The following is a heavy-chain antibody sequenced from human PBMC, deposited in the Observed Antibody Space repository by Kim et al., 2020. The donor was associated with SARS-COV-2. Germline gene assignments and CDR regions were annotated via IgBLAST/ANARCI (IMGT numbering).Heavy chain of an antibody. CDR2: ISYDGSNK. J-gene: IGHJ6*02. CDR3: ARDRKYYDILTGYLTPLGISDYYGIDV. V-gene: IGHV3-30-3*01. CDR1: GFTFSSYA. Sequence: GGSLRLSCAASGFTFSSYAMHWVRQAPGKGLEWVAVISYDGSNKYYADSVKGRFTISRDNSKNTLYLQMNSLRAEDTAVYYCARDRKYYDILTGYLTPLGISDYYGIDVWGQGTPVTVSS. D-gene: IGHD3-9*01.